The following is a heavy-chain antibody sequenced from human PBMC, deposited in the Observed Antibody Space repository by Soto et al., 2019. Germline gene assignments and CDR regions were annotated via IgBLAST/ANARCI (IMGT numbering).Heavy chain of an antibody. D-gene: IGHD5-18*01. CDR1: GFSFSSYE. CDR2: ISSSGATI. CDR3: ARVGYGYCYSLDF. J-gene: IGHJ4*02. V-gene: IGHV3-48*03. Sequence: VGSHRLSCTASGFSFSSYEVNWVRQAPGKGLEWISYISSSGATISYADSVKGRSTISRDNAKNSLYLQMDSLRVEDTAIYYCARVGYGYCYSLDFWAQGTLVTVSS.